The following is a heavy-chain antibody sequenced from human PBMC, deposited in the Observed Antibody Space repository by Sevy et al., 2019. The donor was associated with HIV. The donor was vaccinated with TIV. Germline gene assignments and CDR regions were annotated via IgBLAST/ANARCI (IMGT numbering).Heavy chain of an antibody. CDR2: INKDGSQK. Sequence: GGSLRLSCAASGVTFSNYWMTWVRQGPGKGLEWVANINKDGSQKYYVDSVKGRFTISRDNADNSLYLQMNSRRAEDTAVYYCARGRHMDVWGKGITVTVSS. V-gene: IGHV3-7*01. CDR3: ARGRHMDV. CDR1: GVTFSNYW. J-gene: IGHJ6*04.